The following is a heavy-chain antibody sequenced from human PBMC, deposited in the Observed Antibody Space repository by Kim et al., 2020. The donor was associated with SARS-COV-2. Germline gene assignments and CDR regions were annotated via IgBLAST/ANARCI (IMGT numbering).Heavy chain of an antibody. CDR3: ARFVHYYYDRDG. D-gene: IGHD2-21*01. V-gene: IGHV4-31*03. CDR1: GGSISSGGYY. Sequence: SETLSLTCTVSGGSISSGGYYWSWIRQHPGKGLEWIGYIYYSGGTYYNPSLKSRVTISVDTSKNQFSLKLSSVTAADTAVYYCARFVHYYYDRDGWGKGATVTAS. J-gene: IGHJ6*03. CDR2: IYYSGGT.